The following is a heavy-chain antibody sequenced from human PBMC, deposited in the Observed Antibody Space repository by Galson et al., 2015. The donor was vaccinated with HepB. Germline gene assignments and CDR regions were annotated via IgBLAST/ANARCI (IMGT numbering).Heavy chain of an antibody. CDR3: ARDRPYSSNYYYYYGMDV. D-gene: IGHD6-13*01. J-gene: IGHJ6*02. Sequence: TFSSYSMNWVRQAPGKGLEWVSYISSSSSTIYYADSVKGRFTISRDNAKNSLYLQMNSLRAEDTAVYYCARDRPYSSNYYYYYGMDVWGQGTTVTVSS. CDR1: TFSSYS. CDR2: ISSSSSTI. V-gene: IGHV3-48*04.